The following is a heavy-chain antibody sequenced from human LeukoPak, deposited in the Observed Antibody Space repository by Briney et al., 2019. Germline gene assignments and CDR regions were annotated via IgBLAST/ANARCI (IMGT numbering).Heavy chain of an antibody. V-gene: IGHV4-39*07. CDR3: ARDPVGDITIDP. CDR2: IYYSGST. Sequence: HPSETLSLTCTVSGGSISSSSYYWGWIRQPPGKGLEWIGSIYYSGSTYYNPSLKSRVTISVDTSKNQFSLKLSSVTAADTAMYYCARDPVGDITIDPWGQGTLVTVSS. CDR1: GGSISSSSYY. D-gene: IGHD3-22*01. J-gene: IGHJ5*02.